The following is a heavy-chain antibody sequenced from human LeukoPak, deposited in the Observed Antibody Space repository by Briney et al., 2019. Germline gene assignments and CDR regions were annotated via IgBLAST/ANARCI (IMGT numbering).Heavy chain of an antibody. CDR3: AVGDGCYGSGSYYNAQTDY. CDR2: ISAHNGNT. D-gene: IGHD3-10*01. CDR1: GYTFTSYG. Sequence: GASVKVSCKASGYTFTSYGTSWVRQAPGQVLEWMGWISAHNGNTNYAQKLQGRVTMTTDTSTSTAYMELRRLRSDDTAVYYCAVGDGCYGSGSYYNAQTDYWGQGTLVTVSS. V-gene: IGHV1-18*01. J-gene: IGHJ4*02.